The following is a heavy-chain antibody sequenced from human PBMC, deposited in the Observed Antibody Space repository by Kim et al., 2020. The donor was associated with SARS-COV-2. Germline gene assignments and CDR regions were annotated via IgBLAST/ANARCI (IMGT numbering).Heavy chain of an antibody. Sequence: CNNPSLKSRVTISVDTSKNQFSLKLSSVNAADTAVYYCARDHCGGNFDYWGQGTLVTVSS. V-gene: IGHV4-31*02. D-gene: IGHD2-15*01. CDR3: ARDHCGGNFDY. J-gene: IGHJ4*02.